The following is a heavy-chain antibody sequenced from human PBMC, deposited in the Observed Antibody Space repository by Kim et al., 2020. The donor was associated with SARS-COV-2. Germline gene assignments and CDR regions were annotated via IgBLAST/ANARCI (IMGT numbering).Heavy chain of an antibody. V-gene: IGHV1-24*01. D-gene: IGHD4-17*01. Sequence: ASVKVSCKVSGYTLTELSMHWVRQAPGKGLEWMGGFDPEDGETIYAQKFQGRVTMTEDTSTDTAYMELSSLRSEDTVVYYCATFFAYGDYVADWGQGTLVTVSS. CDR2: FDPEDGET. CDR3: ATFFAYGDYVAD. J-gene: IGHJ4*02. CDR1: GYTLTELS.